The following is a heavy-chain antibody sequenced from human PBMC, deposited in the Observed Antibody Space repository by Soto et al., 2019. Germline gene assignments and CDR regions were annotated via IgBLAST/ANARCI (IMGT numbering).Heavy chain of an antibody. CDR2: ISGSGGST. CDR1: GFRFSEHA. V-gene: IGHV3-23*01. Sequence: GSLRLSCNCSGFRFSEHAMTWVRQAPGKGLEWVSAISGSGGSTYYADSVKGRFTISRDNSKNTLYLQMRSLTAEDSALYYCSSSLNSWGQGTRVTVSS. CDR3: SSSLNS. J-gene: IGHJ4*02.